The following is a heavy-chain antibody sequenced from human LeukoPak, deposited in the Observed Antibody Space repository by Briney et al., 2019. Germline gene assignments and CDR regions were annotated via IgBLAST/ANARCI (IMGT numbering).Heavy chain of an antibody. D-gene: IGHD3-3*01. Sequence: SETLPLTCAVYGGSFSGYYWSWIRQPPGKGLEWIGEINHSGSTNYNPSLKSRVTISVDTSKNQFSLKLSSVTAADTAVYYCARGYDFWSGYYMYYYYGMDVWGQGTTVTVSS. J-gene: IGHJ6*02. CDR3: ARGYDFWSGYYMYYYYGMDV. V-gene: IGHV4-34*01. CDR2: INHSGST. CDR1: GGSFSGYY.